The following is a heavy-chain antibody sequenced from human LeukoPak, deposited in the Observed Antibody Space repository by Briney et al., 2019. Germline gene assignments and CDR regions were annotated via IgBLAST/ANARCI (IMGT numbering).Heavy chain of an antibody. V-gene: IGHV5-51*01. CDR2: IYPGDSDT. Sequence: GESLKISCKTSGYSFTNYWIGWVRQMPGRGLEWMGVIYPGDSDTRYSPSFQGQVTISADKSISTTYLQWSSLKASDTAMYYCARRDCGGDCYSRGGFDYWGQGSLVTVSS. J-gene: IGHJ4*02. CDR1: GYSFTNYW. CDR3: ARRDCGGDCYSRGGFDY. D-gene: IGHD2-21*02.